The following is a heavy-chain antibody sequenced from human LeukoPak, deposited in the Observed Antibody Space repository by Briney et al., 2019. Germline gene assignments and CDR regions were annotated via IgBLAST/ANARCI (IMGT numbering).Heavy chain of an antibody. CDR1: GFTFSDYY. Sequence: GGSPRLSCAASGFTFSDYYMSWIRQAPGKGLEWVSYISSSGSTIYYADSVKGRFTISRDNAKNSLYLQMNSLRAEDSSVYYCARPTTVTTISADAFDIWGQGTMVTVSS. CDR2: ISSSGSTI. V-gene: IGHV3-11*04. D-gene: IGHD4-17*01. CDR3: ARPTTVTTISADAFDI. J-gene: IGHJ3*02.